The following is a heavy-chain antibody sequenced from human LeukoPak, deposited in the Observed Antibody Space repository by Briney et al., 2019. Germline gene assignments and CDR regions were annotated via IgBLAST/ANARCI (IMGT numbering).Heavy chain of an antibody. J-gene: IGHJ4*02. CDR3: AREGFYDSSGYYWGRFDH. Sequence: SETLSLTCTVTGDSIISYYWSWIRQSPGKGLEWVGYISYTGSTNYNPSLKSRVIMSVDMSKDQFSLKLSSVTAADTAVYYCAREGFYDSSGYYWGRFDHWGQGALVTVSS. V-gene: IGHV4-59*01. D-gene: IGHD3-22*01. CDR2: ISYTGST. CDR1: GDSIISYY.